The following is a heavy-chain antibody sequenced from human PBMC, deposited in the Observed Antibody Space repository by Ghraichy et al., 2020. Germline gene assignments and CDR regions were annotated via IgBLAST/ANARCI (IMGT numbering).Heavy chain of an antibody. V-gene: IGHV4-39*01. J-gene: IGHJ4*02. CDR2: IYYSGST. Sequence: SETLSLTCTVSGGSIRSSSYYWGWIRQPPGKGLEWIGSIYYSGSTYYNPSLKSRVTISVDTSKNQFSLNLSSVTAADTAVYYCAFGSPYYDYVWGSYRPQPFDYWGQGTLVTVSS. CDR3: AFGSPYYDYVWGSYRPQPFDY. CDR1: GGSIRSSSYY. D-gene: IGHD3-16*02.